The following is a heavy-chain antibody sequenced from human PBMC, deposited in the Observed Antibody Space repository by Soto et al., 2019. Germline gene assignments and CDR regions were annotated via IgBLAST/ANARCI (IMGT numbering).Heavy chain of an antibody. CDR1: SGSISSEQR. V-gene: IGHV4-4*01. CDR3: ARSFGWYAIDH. J-gene: IGHJ4*02. D-gene: IGHD6-19*01. Sequence: QMQLQESGPGLVKPSETLSLICTVSSGSISSEQRWTWVRQPPGKGLEWIGEIHHSGITNENPSLMSRVTMSVDKSKNPFSLKLNSVTAADTAVYCCARSFGWYAIDHWGQGTLVIVSS. CDR2: IHHSGIT.